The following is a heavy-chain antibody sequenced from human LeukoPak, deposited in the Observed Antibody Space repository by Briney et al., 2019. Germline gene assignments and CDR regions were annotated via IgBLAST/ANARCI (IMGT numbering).Heavy chain of an antibody. J-gene: IGHJ3*02. Sequence: SETLSLTCTVSGGSISSYYWSWIRQPAGKGLEWIGRFSASGNSNYNPSLKSRLTISVDTSKNQFSLKLTSVTAADTAVYYCARYRAFDIWGRGTLVTVSS. CDR3: ARYRAFDI. V-gene: IGHV4-4*07. CDR1: GGSISSYY. CDR2: FSASGNS.